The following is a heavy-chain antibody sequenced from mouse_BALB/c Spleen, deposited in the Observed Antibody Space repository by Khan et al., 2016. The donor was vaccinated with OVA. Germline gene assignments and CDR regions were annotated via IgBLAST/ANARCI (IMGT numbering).Heavy chain of an antibody. D-gene: IGHD1-2*01. CDR2: IDPANGNT. Sequence: VQLKQSGAELMKPGASVKLSCTVSGFNIKDTYMHWVKQRPEQGLEWIGRIDPANGNTKYDPKFKGKATMTADTSSNTAYLQVSSLTSEDTAVYYCSYSLPLHAMDYVGQGTSVTGSS. V-gene: IGHV14-3*02. CDR3: SYSLPLHAMDY. J-gene: IGHJ4*01. CDR1: GFNIKDTY.